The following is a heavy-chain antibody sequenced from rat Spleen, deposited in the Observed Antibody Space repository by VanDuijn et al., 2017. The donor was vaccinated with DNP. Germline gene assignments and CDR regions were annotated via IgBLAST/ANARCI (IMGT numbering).Heavy chain of an antibody. CDR3: ATASNSGFTY. D-gene: IGHD3-6*01. CDR1: GFIFSNYW. Sequence: EVQVVESGGGPVQPGRSLKLSCVASGFIFSNYWMTWIRQAPGKGLEWVASISNTGDNTYYSDSVKGRFTMSRDKAKNTLYLQMDSLRSEDTATYYCATASNSGFTYWGQGTLVTVSS. CDR2: ISNTGDNT. V-gene: IGHV5-31*01. J-gene: IGHJ3*01.